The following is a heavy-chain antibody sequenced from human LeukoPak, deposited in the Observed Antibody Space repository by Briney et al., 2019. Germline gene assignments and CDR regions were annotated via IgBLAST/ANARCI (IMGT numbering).Heavy chain of an antibody. V-gene: IGHV1-3*01. J-gene: IGHJ4*02. Sequence: GASVKVSCKASGYTFTSYAMHWVRQAPGQRLEWMGWINAGNGNTKYSQKFQGRVTITRDTSASTAHMELSSLRSEDTAVYYCARDESWYYYGQCRYWGQGTLVTVSS. CDR2: INAGNGNT. CDR3: ARDESWYYYGQCRY. D-gene: IGHD3-10*01. CDR1: GYTFTSYA.